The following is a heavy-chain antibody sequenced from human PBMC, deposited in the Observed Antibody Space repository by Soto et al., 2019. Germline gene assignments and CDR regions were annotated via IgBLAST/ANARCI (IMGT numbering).Heavy chain of an antibody. CDR1: GFTFSSYG. D-gene: IGHD1-7*01. CDR3: AKDSRAGGNYGFYSDF. CDR2: SSATGAGT. V-gene: IGHV3-23*01. Sequence: EVQLLESGGGLVQPGGSLRLSCAASGFTFSSYGMTWVRQAPGKGLEWVSFSSATGAGTYYVDSVKGRFTISRDNSKNTLYLQMTSLRADDTAVYYCAKDSRAGGNYGFYSDFWGQGALVIVSP. J-gene: IGHJ4*02.